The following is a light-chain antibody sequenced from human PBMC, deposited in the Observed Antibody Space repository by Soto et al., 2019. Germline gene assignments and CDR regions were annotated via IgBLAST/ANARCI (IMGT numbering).Light chain of an antibody. CDR2: DAS. J-gene: IGKJ3*01. Sequence: DIKMTQSPSSLPASIGARVSFPCQAIQDISKFLNWYQHKPGQPPSLLIYDASKSHFGVPSRFSGSGSGTDFTFTISSLQPEDNATYYCQQYENRPYTFGPGTKVDIK. V-gene: IGKV1-33*01. CDR1: QDISKF. CDR3: QQYENRPYT.